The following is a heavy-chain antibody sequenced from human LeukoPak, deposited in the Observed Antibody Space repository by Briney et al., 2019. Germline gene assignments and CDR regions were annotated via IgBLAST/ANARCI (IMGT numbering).Heavy chain of an antibody. D-gene: IGHD2-2*01. CDR1: GYTFSAYD. CDR3: ARGVRNQLLSEY. J-gene: IGHJ4*02. V-gene: IGHV1-8*01. CDR2: MNPNSGNT. Sequence: ASVPVSHKTSGYTFSAYDVTLVRQAPRQGLEWMGWMNPNSGNTGSAQKFWGRVTMTSNASISSAYMELHRLTSEDTAVYYCARGVRNQLLSEYWGQGTLITVSS.